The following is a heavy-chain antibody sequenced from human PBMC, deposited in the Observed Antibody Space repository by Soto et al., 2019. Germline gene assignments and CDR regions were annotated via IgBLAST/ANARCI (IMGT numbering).Heavy chain of an antibody. V-gene: IGHV4-34*01. Sequence: SETLSLTCAVYGGSFSGYYWSWIRQPPGKGLEWIGEINHSGSTNYNPSLKSRVTISVDTSKNQFSLKLSSVTAADTAVYYCARGRSSTLHSGYDLKGGFDYWGQGTLVTVSS. CDR1: GGSFSGYY. J-gene: IGHJ4*02. CDR2: INHSGST. CDR3: ARGRSSTLHSGYDLKGGFDY. D-gene: IGHD5-12*01.